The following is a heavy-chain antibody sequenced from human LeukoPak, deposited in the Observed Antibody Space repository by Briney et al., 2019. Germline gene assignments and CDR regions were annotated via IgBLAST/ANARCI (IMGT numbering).Heavy chain of an antibody. Sequence: SETLSLTCTVSGGSISAYYWSWIRQPPGKGLEWIGYIYNSGSANYNPSLQSRVTILIDTSKKQFSLKVSSVTAADTAVYYCAREAAVGTGGFDYWGQGTLVTVSP. D-gene: IGHD6-13*01. V-gene: IGHV4-59*01. CDR1: GGSISAYY. J-gene: IGHJ4*02. CDR2: IYNSGSA. CDR3: AREAAVGTGGFDY.